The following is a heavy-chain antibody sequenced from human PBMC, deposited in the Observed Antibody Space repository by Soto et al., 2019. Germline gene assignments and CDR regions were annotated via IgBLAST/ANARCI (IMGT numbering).Heavy chain of an antibody. CDR1: GGSISSYY. CDR3: ARGCSSTSCLFDY. D-gene: IGHD2-2*01. V-gene: IGHV4-59*01. CDR2: IYYSGST. Sequence: PSETLSLTCTVSGGSISSYYWSWIRQPPGKGLEWIGYIYYSGSTNYNPSLKSRVTISVDTSKNQFSLKLSSVTAADTAVYYCARGCSSTSCLFDYWGQGTLVTVSS. J-gene: IGHJ4*02.